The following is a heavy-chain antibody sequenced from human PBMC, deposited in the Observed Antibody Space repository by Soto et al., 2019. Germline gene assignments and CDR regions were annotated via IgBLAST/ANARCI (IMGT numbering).Heavy chain of an antibody. J-gene: IGHJ4*02. V-gene: IGHV5-51*01. D-gene: IGHD5-12*01. CDR2: IYPGDSDS. CDR1: GYSFTSYW. Sequence: GESLKISCKASGYSFTSYWIGWVRQMPGKGLEWMGIIYPGDSDSRYSPSFQGQVTISVDKSISTAYLQWSSLKASDTAMYFCARVAYNGYNFDYWGQGTLVTVSS. CDR3: ARVAYNGYNFDY.